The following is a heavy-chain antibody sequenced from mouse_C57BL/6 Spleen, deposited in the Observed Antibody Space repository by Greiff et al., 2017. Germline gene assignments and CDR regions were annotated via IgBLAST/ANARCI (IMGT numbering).Heavy chain of an antibody. V-gene: IGHV14-1*01. Sequence: EVQLQQSGAELVRPGASVKLSCTASGFNIKDYYMHWVKQRPEQGLEWLGRIDPEDGDTEYAPTFQGKATLTADTSSNTTYLQLSSLTSEDTAVYYCTAEYYNEGGDYWGQGTTLTVSS. CDR1: GFNIKDYY. D-gene: IGHD2-12*01. CDR2: IDPEDGDT. J-gene: IGHJ2*01. CDR3: TAEYYNEGGDY.